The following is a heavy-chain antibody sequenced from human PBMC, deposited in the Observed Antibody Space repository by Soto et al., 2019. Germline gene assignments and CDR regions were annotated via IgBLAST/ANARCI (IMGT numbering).Heavy chain of an antibody. CDR2: INHSGST. J-gene: IGHJ4*02. Sequence: QVQLQQWGAGLLKPSETLSLTCAVYGGSFSGYYWSWIRQPPGKGLEWIGEINHSGSTNYNPSLRSRVTISVDTSKNQFSLKLSYVTAADTAVYYCARRSRCGGDCSCDYCGQGTLVTVSS. V-gene: IGHV4-34*01. CDR3: ARRSRCGGDCSCDY. CDR1: GGSFSGYY. D-gene: IGHD2-21*02.